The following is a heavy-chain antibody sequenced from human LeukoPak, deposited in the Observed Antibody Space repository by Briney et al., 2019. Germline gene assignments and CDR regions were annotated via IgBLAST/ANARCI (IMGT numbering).Heavy chain of an antibody. CDR1: GDSMIGFY. D-gene: IGHD3-22*01. Sequence: SETLSLTCTVSGDSMIGFYWAWIRQPAGKGLEWIGRIHSSGNTNYNPSLKSRVTMSVDTSKNQFSLRLSSVTVADTAVYYCAKDPPDSSSAHSRSWSFDNWGQGTLVTVSS. CDR3: AKDPPDSSSAHSRSWSFDN. CDR2: IHSSGNT. J-gene: IGHJ4*02. V-gene: IGHV4-4*07.